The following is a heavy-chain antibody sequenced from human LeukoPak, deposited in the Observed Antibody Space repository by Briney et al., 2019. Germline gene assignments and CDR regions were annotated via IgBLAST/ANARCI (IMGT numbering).Heavy chain of an antibody. V-gene: IGHV3-7*01. CDR1: GFSFSSYW. D-gene: IGHD3-3*01. Sequence: GGSLRLSCAASGFSFSSYWVSWVRQAPGKGLEWVANINPDGSNMLYVDSVKGRFTISRDNAKNSLYLQMNNLRAEDTAVYFCVSGFLQWLYWGQGTLVTVSS. CDR2: INPDGSNM. CDR3: VSGFLQWLY. J-gene: IGHJ4*02.